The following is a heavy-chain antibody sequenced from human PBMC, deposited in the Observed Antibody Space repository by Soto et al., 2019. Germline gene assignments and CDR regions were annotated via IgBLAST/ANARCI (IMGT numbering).Heavy chain of an antibody. V-gene: IGHV4-59*11. J-gene: IGHJ6*03. CDR2: IYYSGST. CDR1: GGSISSHY. Sequence: PSETLSLTFTVSGGSISSHYWSWIRQPTGKGLEWIGYIYYSGSTNYNPSLKSRVTISVDTSKNQFSLKLSSVTAADTAVYYCARDRVDTISGYYYMEVWGKGTTVTVSS. CDR3: ARDRVDTISGYYYMEV. D-gene: IGHD3-3*01.